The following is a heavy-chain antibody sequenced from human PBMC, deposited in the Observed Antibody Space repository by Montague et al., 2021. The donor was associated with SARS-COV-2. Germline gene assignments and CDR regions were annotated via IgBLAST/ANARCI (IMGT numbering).Heavy chain of an antibody. CDR1: GGSITDIIYY. CDR3: GGQKYDVLIGRYPDHFDV. D-gene: IGHD3-9*01. V-gene: IGHV4-39*01. J-gene: IGHJ4*02. CDR2: IFHGGST. Sequence: SETLSLTCTVSGGSITDIIYYWGWIRQPPGKGLKWNGNIFHGGSTYYNPSLMSRVTISVDTSRNVFSLKVNSVTAADTAVYYCGGQKYDVLIGRYPDHFDVWGQGTLVTVSS.